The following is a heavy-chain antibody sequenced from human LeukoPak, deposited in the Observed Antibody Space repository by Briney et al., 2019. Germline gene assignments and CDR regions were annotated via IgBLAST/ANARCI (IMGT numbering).Heavy chain of an antibody. J-gene: IGHJ4*01. CDR1: GFTLSSYA. Sequence: PGGSLRLSCAASGFTLSSYAMSWVRQAPGKGLEWVSGFSDSGGSTYYTDSVKGRFTISRDNSRNTLFLQMNSLRAEDSAVYYCAKDSQGGLTGTGVLWGHGTLVTVSS. D-gene: IGHD3-9*01. CDR3: AKDSQGGLTGTGVL. V-gene: IGHV3-23*01. CDR2: FSDSGGST.